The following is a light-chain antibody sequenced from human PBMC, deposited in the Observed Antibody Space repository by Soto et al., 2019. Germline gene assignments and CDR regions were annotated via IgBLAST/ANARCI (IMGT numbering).Light chain of an antibody. J-gene: IGKJ3*01. V-gene: IGKV1-33*01. CDR1: DDIINY. CDR3: QQYANLPLT. CDR2: DAS. Sequence: DIQMTQSPSSLSASVGDRVTITCQASDDIINYLNWYQQKPGKAPKVLIYDASHLESGVPSRFSGGGSGTEFTFTISSLQAEDIATYYCQQYANLPLTFGPGTKVDI.